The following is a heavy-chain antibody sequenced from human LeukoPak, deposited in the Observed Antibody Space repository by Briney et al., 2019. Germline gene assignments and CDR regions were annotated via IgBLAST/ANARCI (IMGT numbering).Heavy chain of an antibody. J-gene: IGHJ5*02. CDR2: IWYDGSNK. Sequence: PGGSLRLSCXXSGFTFSSYGMHWVRQAPGKGLEGVAVIWYDGSNKYYADSVKGRFTISRDNSKNTLYLQMNSLRAEDTAVYYCARDPGDIVVVPATINANWFDPWGQGTLVTVSS. V-gene: IGHV3-33*01. CDR1: GFTFSSYG. D-gene: IGHD2-2*02. CDR3: ARDPGDIVVVPATINANWFDP.